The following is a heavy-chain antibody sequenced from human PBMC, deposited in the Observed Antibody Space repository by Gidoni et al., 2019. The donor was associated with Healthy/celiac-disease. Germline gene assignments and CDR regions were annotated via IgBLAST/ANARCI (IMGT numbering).Heavy chain of an antibody. CDR3: AREKPTTVTTREYGMDV. J-gene: IGHJ6*02. V-gene: IGHV4-31*03. Sequence: QVQLQESGPGLVKPSQTLSLTCTVSGGSISSGGYYWSWIRQHPGKGLEWIGYIYYSGSTYYNPSLKSRVTISVDTSKNQFSLKLSSVTAADTAVYYCAREKPTTVTTREYGMDVWGQGTTVTVSS. CDR2: IYYSGST. D-gene: IGHD4-4*01. CDR1: GGSISSGGYY.